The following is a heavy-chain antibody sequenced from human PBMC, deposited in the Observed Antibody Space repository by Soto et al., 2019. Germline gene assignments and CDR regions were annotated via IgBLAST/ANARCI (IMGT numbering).Heavy chain of an antibody. CDR3: ARLYYYGSGSHHPWLDP. CDR1: GGSFSGYY. V-gene: IGHV4-34*01. J-gene: IGHJ5*02. CDR2: INHSGST. D-gene: IGHD3-10*01. Sequence: SETLSLTCAVYGGSFSGYYWSWIRQPPGKGLEWIGEINHSGSTNYNPSLKSRVTISVDTSKNQFSLKLSSVTAADTAVYYCARLYYYGSGSHHPWLDPCGQGTLVTVSS.